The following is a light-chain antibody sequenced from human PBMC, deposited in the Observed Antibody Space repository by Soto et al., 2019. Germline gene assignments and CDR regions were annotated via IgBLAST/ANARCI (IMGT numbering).Light chain of an antibody. CDR3: QQHYSSPQT. J-gene: IGKJ4*01. CDR1: QSVLYSSNSKNY. CDR2: WAS. Sequence: DIVMTQSPDSLAVSLGERATINCKSSQSVLYSSNSKNYLAWYQQKPGQPPKLLIFWASTRKSGVPDRFSGSGSGTDFTLTISSLQAEDVAVYYCQQHYSSPQTFGGGTKVEIK. V-gene: IGKV4-1*01.